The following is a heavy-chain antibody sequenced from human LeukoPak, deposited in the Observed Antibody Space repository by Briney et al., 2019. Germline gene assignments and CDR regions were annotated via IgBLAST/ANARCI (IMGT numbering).Heavy chain of an antibody. D-gene: IGHD4-11*01. Sequence: GGSLRLSCAASGFTFSSYGMHWVRQAPGKGPEWVAVISDDGSNEYYADSVKGRFTISRDNSKNTLYLQMNSLRAEDTAVYYCARVAASYSNSYYYYYYGMDVWGQGTTVTVSS. CDR1: GFTFSSYG. CDR3: ARVAASYSNSYYYYYYGMDV. V-gene: IGHV3-30*03. CDR2: ISDDGSNE. J-gene: IGHJ6*02.